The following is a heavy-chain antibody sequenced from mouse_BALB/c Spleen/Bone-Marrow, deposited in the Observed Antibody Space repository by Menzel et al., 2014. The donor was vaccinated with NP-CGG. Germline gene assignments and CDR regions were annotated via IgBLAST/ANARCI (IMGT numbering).Heavy chain of an antibody. CDR2: IYPGDGDT. V-gene: IGHV1-80*01. CDR1: GYEFSSYW. D-gene: IGHD2-1*01. CDR3: ARVYYGNLDY. Sequence: QVQLQQPGAELVRPGSSVKISCKASGYEFSSYWMNWVKQRPGQGLEWIGQIYPGDGDTNYNGKFKGKATLTADKSSSTAYMQVSSLTSEDSVVYFCARVYYGNLDYWGQGTSVTVSS. J-gene: IGHJ4*01.